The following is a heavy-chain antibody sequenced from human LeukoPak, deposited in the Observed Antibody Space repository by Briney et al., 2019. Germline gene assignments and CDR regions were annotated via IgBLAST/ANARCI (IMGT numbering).Heavy chain of an antibody. V-gene: IGHV3-21*01. CDR3: ARDLLEAVAGPDY. D-gene: IGHD6-19*01. J-gene: IGHJ4*02. CDR1: GFTFSSYS. Sequence: GGSLRLSCAASGFTFSSYSMNWVRQAPGKGLEWVSSISSSSSYIYYADSVKGRFTISRDNAKNSLYLQMNSLRAEDTAVYYCARDLLEAVAGPDYWGQGTLVTVSS. CDR2: ISSSSSYI.